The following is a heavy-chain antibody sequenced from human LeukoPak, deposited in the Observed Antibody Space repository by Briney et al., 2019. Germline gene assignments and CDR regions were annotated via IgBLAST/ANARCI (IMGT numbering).Heavy chain of an antibody. CDR2: MSSSGNTI. D-gene: IGHD1/OR15-1a*01. Sequence: GGSLRLSCAASGINFSDYYMRLIRQAPGKGLEWVSYMSSSGNTIHYADSVKGRFTISRDNAKNSLYLQMNSLRAEDTAVYYCARSGWNMNYYYYMDVWGKGTTVTVSS. V-gene: IGHV3-11*01. CDR1: GINFSDYY. CDR3: ARSGWNMNYYYYMDV. J-gene: IGHJ6*03.